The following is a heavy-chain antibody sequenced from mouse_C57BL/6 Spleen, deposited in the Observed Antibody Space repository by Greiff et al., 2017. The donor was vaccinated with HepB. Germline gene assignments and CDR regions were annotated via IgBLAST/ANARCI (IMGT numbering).Heavy chain of an antibody. J-gene: IGHJ4*01. CDR1: GYTFTSYW. CDR2: IYPGNSDT. Sequence: EVKLQESGTVLARPGASVKMSCKTSGYTFTSYWMHWVKQRPGQGLEWIGAIYPGNSDTSYNQKLKGKAKLTAVTSASTAYMELSSLTNEDSAVYYCTRSDYGSRDLYAMDYWGQGTSVTVSS. V-gene: IGHV1-5*01. D-gene: IGHD1-1*01. CDR3: TRSDYGSRDLYAMDY.